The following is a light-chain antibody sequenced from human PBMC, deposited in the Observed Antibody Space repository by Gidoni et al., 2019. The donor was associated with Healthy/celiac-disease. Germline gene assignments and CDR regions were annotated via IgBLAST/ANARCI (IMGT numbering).Light chain of an antibody. J-gene: IGKJ1*01. CDR3: QQYKNWPPRT. V-gene: IGKV3-15*01. CDR1: QSVSSD. CDR2: GAA. Sequence: EIVMTPSPATLSVSPGERATLSCRASQSVSSDLAWYQQKPGRAPRLLIYGAATRATGIPARFSGSGSGTEVTLTISSLQSEDVAVYYCQQYKNWPPRTFGQGTKVEI.